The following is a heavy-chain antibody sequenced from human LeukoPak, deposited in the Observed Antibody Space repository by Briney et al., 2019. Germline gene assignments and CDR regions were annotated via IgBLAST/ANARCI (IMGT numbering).Heavy chain of an antibody. CDR3: ARDAIRDSYGPPYFDY. J-gene: IGHJ4*02. Sequence: GGSLRLSCAASGFTFSSYSMNWVRQAPGKGLEWVSYISSSGSTIYYADSVKGRFTISRDNAKNSLYLQMNSLRAEDTAVYYCARDAIRDSYGPPYFDYWGQGTLVTVSS. CDR2: ISSSGSTI. V-gene: IGHV3-48*04. CDR1: GFTFSSYS. D-gene: IGHD5-18*01.